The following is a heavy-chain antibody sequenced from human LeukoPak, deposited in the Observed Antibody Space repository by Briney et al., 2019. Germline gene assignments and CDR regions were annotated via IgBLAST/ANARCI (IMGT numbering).Heavy chain of an antibody. CDR2: IYSGGST. J-gene: IGHJ4*02. CDR1: GLTVSSNY. V-gene: IGHV3-53*01. CDR3: ARYKYDSSGYPYYFDY. D-gene: IGHD3-22*01. Sequence: PGGSLRVSCAPSGLTVSSNYMSWVRQAPGKGLEWVSVIYSGGSTYYADSVKGRFTISRDNSKNTLYLQMNSLRAEDTAVYYCARYKYDSSGYPYYFDYWGQGTLVTVSS.